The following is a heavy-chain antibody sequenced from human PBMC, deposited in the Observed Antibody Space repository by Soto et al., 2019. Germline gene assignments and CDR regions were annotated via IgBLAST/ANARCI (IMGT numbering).Heavy chain of an antibody. D-gene: IGHD3-22*01. CDR1: GGSISSSSYY. J-gene: IGHJ4*02. CDR2: IYYSGST. V-gene: IGHV4-39*01. Sequence: QLQLQESGPGLVKPSETLSLTCTVSGGSISSSSYYWGWIRQPPGKGLEWIGSIYYSGSTYYNPSLKSRVTISVDTSKNQFSLKLSSVTAADTAVYYCARPSLSDSSGYYFDYWGQGTLVTVSS. CDR3: ARPSLSDSSGYYFDY.